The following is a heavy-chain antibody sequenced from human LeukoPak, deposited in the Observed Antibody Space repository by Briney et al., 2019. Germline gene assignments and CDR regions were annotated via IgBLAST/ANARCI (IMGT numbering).Heavy chain of an antibody. D-gene: IGHD3-22*01. J-gene: IGHJ5*02. CDR1: GYTFTGYY. V-gene: IGHV1-2*02. CDR2: INPNSGGT. Sequence: ASVKVPCKASGYTFTGYYMHWVRQAPGQGLEWMGWINPNSGGTNYAQKFQGRVTMTRDTSISTAYMELSRLRSDDTAVYYCARGSKYYYDSSGYPRGGWFDPWGQGRLVTVSS. CDR3: ARGSKYYYDSSGYPRGGWFDP.